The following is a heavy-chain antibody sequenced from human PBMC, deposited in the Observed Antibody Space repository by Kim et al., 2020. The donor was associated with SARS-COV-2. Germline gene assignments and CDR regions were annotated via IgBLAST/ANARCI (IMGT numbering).Heavy chain of an antibody. CDR1: GFPFSTYG. CDR3: ARSSVPTIYYFDY. J-gene: IGHJ4*02. D-gene: IGHD3-9*01. CDR2: ICNDGGKK. Sequence: GGSLRLSCAASGFPFSTYGMNWVRQAPGKGLEWVAAICNDGGKKHYADSVKGRFTISRENSKKTVYLEMNSLRGEDTAVYYCARSSVPTIYYFDYWGQGTVVTVSS. V-gene: IGHV3-33*08.